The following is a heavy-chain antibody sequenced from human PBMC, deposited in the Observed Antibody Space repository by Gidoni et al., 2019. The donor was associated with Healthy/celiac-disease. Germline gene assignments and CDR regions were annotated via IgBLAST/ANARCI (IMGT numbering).Heavy chain of an antibody. Sequence: EVQLVESGGGLVKPGRSLRLSCTASGFTFGDYAMSWFRQAPGKGLEWVGFIRSKAYGGTTEYAASVKGRFTISRDDSKSIAYLQMNSLKTEDTAVYYCTTGLLYYDFWSGPDDAFDIWGQGTMVTVSS. CDR3: TTGLLYYDFWSGPDDAFDI. V-gene: IGHV3-49*05. J-gene: IGHJ3*02. D-gene: IGHD3-3*01. CDR2: IRSKAYGGTT. CDR1: GFTFGDYA.